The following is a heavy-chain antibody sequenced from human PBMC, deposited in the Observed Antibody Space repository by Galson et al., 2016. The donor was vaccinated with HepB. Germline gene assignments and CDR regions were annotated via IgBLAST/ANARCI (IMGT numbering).Heavy chain of an antibody. Sequence: SLRLSCAASGFTFSGYAMHWVRQAPGKGLEWVAVISYDGSKKYYAESVKARFTISRDNSKNTLSLQMNNLRDEDTAVYYCARDPESYYDFWSGSQDYWGQGTLVTVSS. CDR3: ARDPESYYDFWSGSQDY. CDR1: GFTFSGYA. D-gene: IGHD3-3*01. V-gene: IGHV3-30*04. CDR2: ISYDGSKK. J-gene: IGHJ4*02.